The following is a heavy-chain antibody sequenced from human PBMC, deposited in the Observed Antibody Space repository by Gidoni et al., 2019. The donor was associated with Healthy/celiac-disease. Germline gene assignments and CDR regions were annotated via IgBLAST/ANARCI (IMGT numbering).Heavy chain of an antibody. CDR1: GYSFTSYW. V-gene: IGHV5-51*01. CDR2: IYPGYSDT. Sequence: EVQLVQSGAEVKKPGESLKISCKGSGYSFTSYWIGWVRQRLGKGLEWMGIIYPGYSDTRYSPSVQGQVPISADKSISTAYLQWSSLKASDTAMYYCARGPEDCSGGSCYPYYFDYWGQGTLVTVSS. J-gene: IGHJ4*02. CDR3: ARGPEDCSGGSCYPYYFDY. D-gene: IGHD2-15*01.